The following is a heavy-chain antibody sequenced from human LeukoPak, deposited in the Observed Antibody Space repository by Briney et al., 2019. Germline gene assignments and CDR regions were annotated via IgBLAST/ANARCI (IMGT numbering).Heavy chain of an antibody. Sequence: GGSLRLSCAASGSTFSTYWMSWVRQAPGKGLEWVANIKQDGSEKYYVDSVKGRFTISRDNAKNSLYLQVNSLRVEDTAVYYCARASAVAGTRDYWGQGTLVTVSS. CDR1: GSTFSTYW. CDR3: ARASAVAGTRDY. D-gene: IGHD6-19*01. CDR2: IKQDGSEK. V-gene: IGHV3-7*01. J-gene: IGHJ4*02.